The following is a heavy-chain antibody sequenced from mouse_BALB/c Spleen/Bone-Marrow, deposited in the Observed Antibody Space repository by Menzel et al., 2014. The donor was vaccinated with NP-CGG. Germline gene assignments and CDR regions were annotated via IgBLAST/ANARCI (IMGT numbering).Heavy chain of an antibody. D-gene: IGHD4-1*01. CDR2: IDPETGGT. Sequence: QVQLQQPGAELVRPGASVTLSCKASGYTFTDCEMHWVKQTPVHGLEWIGAIDPETGGTAYNQKFEGKATLTADKSSSTAYMELRSLTSEDSAVYYCTRSETGPFAYWGQGTLVTVSA. CDR3: TRSETGPFAY. V-gene: IGHV1-15*01. CDR1: GYTFTDCE. J-gene: IGHJ3*01.